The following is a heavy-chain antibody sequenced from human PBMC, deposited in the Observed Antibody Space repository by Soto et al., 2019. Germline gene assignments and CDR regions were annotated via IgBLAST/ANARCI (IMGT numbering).Heavy chain of an antibody. D-gene: IGHD4-17*01. CDR3: ARANYGDYAWGYFDL. V-gene: IGHV1-69*02. J-gene: IGHJ2*01. CDR1: GGTFSSYT. Sequence: QVLLVQSGAEVKKPGSSVKVSCKASGGTFSSYTISWVRQAPGQGLEWMGRIIPILGIANYAQKFQGRVTITADKSTSKAYMELSSLRSEDTAVYYCARANYGDYAWGYFDLWGRGTLVTVSS. CDR2: IIPILGIA.